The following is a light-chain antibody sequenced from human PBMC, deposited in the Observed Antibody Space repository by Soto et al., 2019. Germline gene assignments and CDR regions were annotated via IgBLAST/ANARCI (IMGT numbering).Light chain of an antibody. V-gene: IGLV1-40*01. CDR1: SSNIGAGYD. CDR3: QSYDSSLSASGV. J-gene: IGLJ3*02. CDR2: GNT. Sequence: QSVLTQPPSVSGAPGQRVTISCSGSSSNIGAGYDVHWYQHLQGTAPKLLIYGNTNRPSGVPDRFSGSKSGTSASLAITGLQAEDEADYYCQSYDSSLSASGVFGGGTQLTVL.